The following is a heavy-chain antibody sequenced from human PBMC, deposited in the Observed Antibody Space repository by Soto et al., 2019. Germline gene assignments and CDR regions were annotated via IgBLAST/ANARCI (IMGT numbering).Heavy chain of an antibody. D-gene: IGHD3-9*01. V-gene: IGHV4-4*02. Sequence: TSETLSLTCAVSGGSISGINWWYWVRQPPGKGLEWIGEIYHSGTTNYNPSLKSRVTISVDKSKNQFSLKLSSVTAADTAAYYCARGMAEEQIFYYFDYWGQGALVNVSS. CDR1: GGSISGINW. J-gene: IGHJ4*02. CDR2: IYHSGTT. CDR3: ARGMAEEQIFYYFDY.